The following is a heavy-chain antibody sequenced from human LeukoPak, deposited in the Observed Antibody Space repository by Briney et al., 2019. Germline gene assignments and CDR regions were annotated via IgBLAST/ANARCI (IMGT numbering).Heavy chain of an antibody. CDR1: GGSISSGGYS. D-gene: IGHD2-2*03. Sequence: SSETLSLTCAVSGGSISSGGYSWSWIRQPPGKGLEWIGYIYHSGSTYYNPSLKSRVTISVDTSKNQFSLKLSTVTAADTAVYYCAGGRGKWIDYWGQGTLVTVSS. CDR3: AGGRGKWIDY. V-gene: IGHV4-30-2*01. J-gene: IGHJ4*02. CDR2: IYHSGST.